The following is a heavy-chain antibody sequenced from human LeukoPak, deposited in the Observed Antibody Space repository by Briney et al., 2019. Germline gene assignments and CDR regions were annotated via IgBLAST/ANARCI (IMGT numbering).Heavy chain of an antibody. J-gene: IGHJ6*02. CDR3: ARGGAYYYYYGMDV. CDR2: IYYSGST. V-gene: IGHV4-59*01. CDR1: GGSISSYY. Sequence: SETLSLTCTVSGGSISSYYWSWIRQPPGKGLEWIGYIYYSGSTNYNSSLKSRVTISVDTSKNQFSLKLSSVTAADTAVYYCARGGAYYYYYGMDVWGQGTTVTVSS.